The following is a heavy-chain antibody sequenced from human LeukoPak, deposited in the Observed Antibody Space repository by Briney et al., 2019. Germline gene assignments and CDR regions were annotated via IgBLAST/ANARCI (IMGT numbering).Heavy chain of an antibody. D-gene: IGHD3-22*01. V-gene: IGHV3-48*02. J-gene: IGHJ4*02. CDR3: ARDSYGNSGYYFVSDY. Sequence: GGSLRLSCAASGFTFSSYSLSWVRQAPRKGLEWVSYISSSSSTIYYADSVKGGFTISRDNAKNALYLQMNNLRDEDRAVYNCARDSYGNSGYYFVSDYWGQGTLVTVSS. CDR2: ISSSSSTI. CDR1: GFTFSSYS.